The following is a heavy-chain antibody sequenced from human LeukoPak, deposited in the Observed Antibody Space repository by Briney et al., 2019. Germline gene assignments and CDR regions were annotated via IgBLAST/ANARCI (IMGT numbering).Heavy chain of an antibody. D-gene: IGHD2-8*01. V-gene: IGHV4-59*01. J-gene: IGHJ3*02. Sequence: PSETLSLTCTVSGGSISSYYWSWIRQPPGKGLEWIGYIYYSGSTNYNPSLKSRVTISVDTSKNQFSLKLSSVTAADTAVYYCARRNGAGWAAFDIWGQGTMVTVSS. CDR1: GGSISSYY. CDR3: ARRNGAGWAAFDI. CDR2: IYYSGST.